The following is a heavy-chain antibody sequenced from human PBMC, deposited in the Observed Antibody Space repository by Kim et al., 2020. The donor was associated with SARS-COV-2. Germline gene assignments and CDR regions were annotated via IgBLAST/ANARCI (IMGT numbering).Heavy chain of an antibody. CDR2: IYIGGSST. CDR3: ATDYSSGWYGGGDY. V-gene: IGHV3-23*03. Sequence: GGSLRLSCAASGFTFSSYAMSWVRQAPGKGLEWVSVIYIGGSSTYYADSVKGRFTISRDNSKNTLYLQMNSLRVEDTAVYYCATDYSSGWYGGGDYWGQGTLVTVSS. D-gene: IGHD6-19*01. J-gene: IGHJ4*02. CDR1: GFTFSSYA.